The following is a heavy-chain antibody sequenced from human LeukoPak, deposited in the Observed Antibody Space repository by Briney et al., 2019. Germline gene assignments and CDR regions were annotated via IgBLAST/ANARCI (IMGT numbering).Heavy chain of an antibody. D-gene: IGHD2-8*02. Sequence: GASVKVSRKASGYTLTSYGISSGRQAPGQGLECMGWISAYNGNTNYAQKIKGRVTMTTETSTSTDYMELRSLRSDDTVVYYCARSQVTGPLAYYYYYGMDVWGHGTTVTVSS. J-gene: IGHJ6*02. CDR2: ISAYNGNT. V-gene: IGHV1-18*01. CDR1: GYTLTSYG. CDR3: ARSQVTGPLAYYYYYGMDV.